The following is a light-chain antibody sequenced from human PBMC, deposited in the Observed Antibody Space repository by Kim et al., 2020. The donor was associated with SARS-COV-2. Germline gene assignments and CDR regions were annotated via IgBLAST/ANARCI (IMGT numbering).Light chain of an antibody. CDR3: QQYNSYPWT. V-gene: IGKV1-5*03. CDR1: QSISSW. Sequence: DIKMTQSPSTLSASVGDRVTITCRASQSISSWLAWYQQKPGKTPNLLIYKASSLETRVPSRFSGSGSGTEFTLTISSLQPDDFATYYCQQYNSYPWTFGQGTKVDIK. J-gene: IGKJ1*01. CDR2: KAS.